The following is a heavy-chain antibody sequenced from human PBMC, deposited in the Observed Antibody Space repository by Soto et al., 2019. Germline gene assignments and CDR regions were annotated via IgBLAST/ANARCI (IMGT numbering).Heavy chain of an antibody. D-gene: IGHD1-1*01. V-gene: IGHV4-4*07. CDR2: VYATGTT. CDR1: GASISGFY. Sequence: ASETLSLTCTVSGASISGFYWSWIRKSAGKGLEWIGRVYATGTTDYNPSLKSRVMMSVDTSKKQFSLKLRSVTAADTAVYYCVRDGTKTLRDWFDPWGQGISVTVSS. J-gene: IGHJ5*02. CDR3: VRDGTKTLRDWFDP.